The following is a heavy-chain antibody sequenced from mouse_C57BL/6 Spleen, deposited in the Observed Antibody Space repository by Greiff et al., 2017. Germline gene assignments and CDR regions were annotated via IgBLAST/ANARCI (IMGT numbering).Heavy chain of an antibody. J-gene: IGHJ2*01. CDR1: GFTFSSYG. CDR2: ISSGGSYT. Sequence: EVQWVESGGDLVKPGGSLKLSCAASGFTFSSYGMSWVRQTPDKRLEWVATISSGGSYTYYPDSVKGRFTISRDNAKNTLYLQMSSLKSEDTAMYYCARFYYGNFYFDYWGRGTTLTVSS. D-gene: IGHD2-1*01. CDR3: ARFYYGNFYFDY. V-gene: IGHV5-6*01.